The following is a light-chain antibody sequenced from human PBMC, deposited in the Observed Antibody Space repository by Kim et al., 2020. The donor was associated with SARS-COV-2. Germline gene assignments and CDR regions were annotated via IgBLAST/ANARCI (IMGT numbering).Light chain of an antibody. V-gene: IGKV1-39*01. CDR1: QGIGSS. CDR3: QQSYIIPIT. Sequence: DIQMTQTPSSLPTSVGDRVTITCRASQGIGSSLHWYQKRPGKAPQLLISSTSTLQSGVPSRFSGSGAETDFTLTITNLQPEDFATYCCQQSYIIPITFGQETRLGIK. J-gene: IGKJ5*01. CDR2: STS.